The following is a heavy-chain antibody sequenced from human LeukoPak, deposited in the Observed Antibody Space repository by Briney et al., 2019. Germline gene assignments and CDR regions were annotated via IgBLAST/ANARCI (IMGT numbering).Heavy chain of an antibody. Sequence: GGSLRLSCVASGFTVSINYMSWVRQAPGKGPEWVSVIYSGGSTTYADSVMGRFTISRDNSKNTLYLQMNSLRAEDTAVYYCASYDSSGYYQYFAYWGQGTLVTVSS. CDR2: IYSGGST. CDR3: ASYDSSGYYQYFAY. D-gene: IGHD3-22*01. J-gene: IGHJ4*02. V-gene: IGHV3-53*01. CDR1: GFTVSINY.